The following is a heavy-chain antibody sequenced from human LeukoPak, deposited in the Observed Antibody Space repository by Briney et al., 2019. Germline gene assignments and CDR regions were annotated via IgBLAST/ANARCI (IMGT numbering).Heavy chain of an antibody. CDR2: ISYDGSNK. V-gene: IGHV3-30-3*01. Sequence: GGSLRLSCAASGFTFSSYAMHWVRQAPGKGLEWVAVISYDGSNKYYADSVKGRFTISRDNSKSTLYLQMNSLRAEDTAVYYCARGSTVTTEDYYYGMGVWGQGTTVTVSS. CDR3: ARGSTVTTEDYYYGMGV. J-gene: IGHJ6*02. CDR1: GFTFSSYA. D-gene: IGHD4-17*01.